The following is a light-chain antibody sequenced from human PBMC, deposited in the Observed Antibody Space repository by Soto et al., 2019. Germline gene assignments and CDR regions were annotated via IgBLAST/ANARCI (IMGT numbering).Light chain of an antibody. J-gene: IGKJ5*01. CDR2: DAS. CDR1: RSVSSY. CDR3: QQRSNWPIT. Sequence: EIVLTQSQPTLSLSPGEAATLSCRATRSVSSYLAWYQQKPGQAPRLLIYDASSRPTDIPARFSGSGSGTDFTLTISSLEPEDFALYYCQQRSNWPITFGQGTRLEIK. V-gene: IGKV3-11*01.